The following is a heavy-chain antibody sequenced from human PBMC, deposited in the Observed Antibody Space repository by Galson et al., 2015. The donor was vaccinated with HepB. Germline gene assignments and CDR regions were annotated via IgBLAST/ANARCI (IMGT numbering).Heavy chain of an antibody. CDR2: ISAYNGNT. CDR1: GYTFTSYG. CDR3: ARDRAARAVAGTDY. V-gene: IGHV1-18*04. D-gene: IGHD6-19*01. Sequence: SVKVSCKASGYTFTSYGISWVRQAPGQGLEWMGWISAYNGNTNYAQKLQGRVTMTTDTSTSTAYMELRSLRPDDTAVYYCARDRAARAVAGTDYWGQGTLVTVSS. J-gene: IGHJ4*02.